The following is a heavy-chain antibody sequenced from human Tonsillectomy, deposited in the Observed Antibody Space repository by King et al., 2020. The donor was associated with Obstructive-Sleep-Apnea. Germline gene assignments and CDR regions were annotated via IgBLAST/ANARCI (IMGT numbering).Heavy chain of an antibody. V-gene: IGHV4-38-2*02. CDR1: GYSISSGYY. Sequence: VQLQESGPGLVKPSETLSLTCTVSGYSISSGYYWGWIRQPPGNGLEWIGSIYHSGSTYYNPSLESRLTISVDTSRNQFSLKLNSVTAADTAVYYCAREGEGNDYGDYVYWGQGTLVTVSS. J-gene: IGHJ4*02. D-gene: IGHD4-17*01. CDR2: IYHSGST. CDR3: AREGEGNDYGDYVY.